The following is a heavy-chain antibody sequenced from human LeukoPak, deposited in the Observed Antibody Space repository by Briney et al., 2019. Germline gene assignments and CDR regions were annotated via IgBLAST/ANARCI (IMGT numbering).Heavy chain of an antibody. D-gene: IGHD5-12*01. J-gene: IGHJ4*02. CDR2: IYSGGST. Sequence: GGSLRLSCAASGFTVSSNYMSWVRQAPGKGLEWVSVIYSGGSTYYADSVKGRFTISRDNSKNTLYLQMNSLRAEDTAVYYCAKGYSGYLPFDYWGQGTLVTVSS. CDR1: GFTVSSNY. CDR3: AKGYSGYLPFDY. V-gene: IGHV3-66*01.